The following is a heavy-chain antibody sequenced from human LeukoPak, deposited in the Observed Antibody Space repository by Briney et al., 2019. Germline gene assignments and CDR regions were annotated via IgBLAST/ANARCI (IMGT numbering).Heavy chain of an antibody. J-gene: IGHJ4*02. D-gene: IGHD3-22*01. Sequence: PGGSLRLSCAASGFTFSSYAMHWVRQAPGKGLEWVAVISYDGSNKYYADSVKGRFTISRDNSKNTLYLQMNSLRAEDTAVYYCARDSYYYDSSGSDYWGQGTLVTVSS. V-gene: IGHV3-30-3*01. CDR3: ARDSYYYDSSGSDY. CDR1: GFTFSSYA. CDR2: ISYDGSNK.